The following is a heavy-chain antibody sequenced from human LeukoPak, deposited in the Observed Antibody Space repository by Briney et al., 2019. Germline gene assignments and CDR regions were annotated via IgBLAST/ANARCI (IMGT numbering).Heavy chain of an antibody. CDR2: INPNSGGT. Sequence: ASVKVSCKASGYTFTGYYMHWVRQAPGQGLEWMGWINPNSGGTNYAQKFQGRVTMTRDTSISTAYMELSRLRSDDTAVYYCARDRYGSGSYYGMDVWGQGTTVTVSS. D-gene: IGHD3-10*01. CDR3: ARDRYGSGSYYGMDV. V-gene: IGHV1-2*02. CDR1: GYTFTGYY. J-gene: IGHJ6*02.